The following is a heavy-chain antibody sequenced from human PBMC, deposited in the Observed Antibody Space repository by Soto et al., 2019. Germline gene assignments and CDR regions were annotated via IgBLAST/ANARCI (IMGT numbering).Heavy chain of an antibody. CDR1: GFTVSSNY. D-gene: IGHD4-17*01. J-gene: IGHJ2*01. V-gene: IGHV3-66*01. CDR3: ARGAHYGGNLYWYFDL. Sequence: EVQLVESGGGLVQPGGSLRLSCAASGFTVSSNYMSWVRQAPGKGLEWVSVIYSGGSTYYADSVKGRFTISRDNSKNTLYLQMNSLRAEDTAVYYWARGAHYGGNLYWYFDLWGRGTLVTVSS. CDR2: IYSGGST.